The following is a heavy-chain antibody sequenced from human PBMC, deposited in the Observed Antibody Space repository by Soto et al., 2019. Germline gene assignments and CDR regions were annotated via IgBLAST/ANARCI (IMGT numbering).Heavy chain of an antibody. V-gene: IGHV3-30*18. D-gene: IGHD6-13*01. CDR3: AKEAAAGTMDY. Sequence: GVPLRVSCAASGFTISSYGMHWVRQDQGKGLEWVAVISYDGSNKYYADSVKGRFTISRDNSKNTLYLQMNSLRAEDTVVYYCAKEAAAGTMDYWGQRTLVTVSS. CDR1: GFTISSYG. CDR2: ISYDGSNK. J-gene: IGHJ4*02.